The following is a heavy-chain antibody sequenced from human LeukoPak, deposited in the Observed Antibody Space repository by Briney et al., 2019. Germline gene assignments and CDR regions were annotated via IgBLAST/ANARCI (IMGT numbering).Heavy chain of an antibody. Sequence: GASVKVSCKASGYTFTSYGISWVRQAAGQGLEWMGWISAYNGNTNYAQKFQGRVTITRNTSISTAYMELSSLRSEDTAVYYCARGESGSFAYWGQGTLVTVSS. CDR2: ISAYNGNT. J-gene: IGHJ4*02. CDR3: ARGESGSFAY. V-gene: IGHV1-18*01. CDR1: GYTFTSYG. D-gene: IGHD1-26*01.